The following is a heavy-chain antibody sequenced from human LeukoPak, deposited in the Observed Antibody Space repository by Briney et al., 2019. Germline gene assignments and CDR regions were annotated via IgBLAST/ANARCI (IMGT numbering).Heavy chain of an antibody. Sequence: GESLKISCKGSGYSFTSYWIGWVRQMPGKGLEWMGIIYPGDSDTRYSPSFQGQVTISADKSISTAYLQWSSLKASDTAMYYCARQDYTLGYCSGTSTSCPFDYWGQGTLVTVSS. CDR1: GYSFTSYW. CDR2: IYPGDSDT. D-gene: IGHD2-2*01. J-gene: IGHJ4*02. V-gene: IGHV5-51*01. CDR3: ARQDYTLGYCSGTSTSCPFDY.